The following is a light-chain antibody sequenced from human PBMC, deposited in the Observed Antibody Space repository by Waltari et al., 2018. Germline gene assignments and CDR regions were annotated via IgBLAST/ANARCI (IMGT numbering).Light chain of an antibody. CDR1: QSVSRS. J-gene: IGKJ1*01. Sequence: EIVLTQSPGTLSLSPGERATLSCRASQSVSRSLAWYQQKPGQAPRLLIYGASNRATGIPDRFSGSWSGTDFSLTISRLEPEDFAVYYCQHYVSLPATFGQGTKVEIK. V-gene: IGKV3-20*01. CDR2: GAS. CDR3: QHYVSLPAT.